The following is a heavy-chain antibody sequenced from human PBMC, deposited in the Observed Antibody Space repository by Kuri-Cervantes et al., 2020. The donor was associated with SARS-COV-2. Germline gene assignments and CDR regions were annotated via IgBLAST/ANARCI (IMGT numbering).Heavy chain of an antibody. CDR2: IIPVFGTT. CDR1: GGTFSNFA. V-gene: IGHV1-69*13. J-gene: IGHJ6*03. D-gene: IGHD6-6*01. Sequence: SVKVSCKASGGTFSNFAISWVRQAPGQGLEWMGGIIPVFGTTNNARRLQGRVTISADEARSTVYMELSSLTFEDTAIYYCAQTIPARRRSPGDFYLYYMDVWGKGTSVTVSS. CDR3: AQTIPARRRSPGDFYLYYMDV.